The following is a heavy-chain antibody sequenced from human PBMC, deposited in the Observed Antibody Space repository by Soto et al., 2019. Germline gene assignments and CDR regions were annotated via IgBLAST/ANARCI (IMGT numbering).Heavy chain of an antibody. CDR1: GFTFSSYA. V-gene: IGHV3-30-3*01. CDR2: ISYDGSNK. CDR3: AKEYGGYWLDY. D-gene: IGHD4-17*01. Sequence: PGGSLRLSGAASGFTFSSYAMHWVRQAPGKGLEWVAVISYDGSNKYYADSVKGRFTISRDNTKNTLYLQMNSLRAEDTAVYYCAKEYGGYWLDYWGQGTLVTVSS. J-gene: IGHJ4*02.